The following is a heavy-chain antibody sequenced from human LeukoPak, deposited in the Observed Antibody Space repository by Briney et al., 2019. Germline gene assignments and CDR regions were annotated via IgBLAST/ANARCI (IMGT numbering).Heavy chain of an antibody. CDR1: GFTFSTYG. D-gene: IGHD2-15*01. V-gene: IGHV3-30*02. J-gene: IGHJ4*02. Sequence: GGSLRLSCAASGFTFSTYGMHWVRQAPGKGLEWVAFIRYDGSNKYYADSVKGRFTISRDNSKNTLHLQMNSLRAEDTAAYYCAKFAQRYCSGGSCHPFDYWGQGTLVTVSS. CDR2: IRYDGSNK. CDR3: AKFAQRYCSGGSCHPFDY.